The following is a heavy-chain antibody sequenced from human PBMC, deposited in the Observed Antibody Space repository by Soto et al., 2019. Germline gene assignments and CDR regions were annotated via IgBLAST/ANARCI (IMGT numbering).Heavy chain of an antibody. CDR2: IIPIFGTP. CDR3: ATGGNYYETSALGY. D-gene: IGHD3-22*01. J-gene: IGHJ4*02. CDR1: GDSFSSYA. Sequence: QVQLVQSVAEVKKPGSSVKVSCKASGDSFSSYAISWVRQAPGHGLEWMGRIIPIFGTPNYAQRVEGRVTITADESTSTANMELSSLRSDDTAVYYWATGGNYYETSALGYWGQGTLVTVSS. V-gene: IGHV1-69*01.